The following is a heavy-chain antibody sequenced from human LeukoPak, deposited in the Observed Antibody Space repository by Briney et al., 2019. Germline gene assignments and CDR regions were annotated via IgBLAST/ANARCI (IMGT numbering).Heavy chain of an antibody. J-gene: IGHJ4*02. Sequence: PGGSLRLSCAASGFTFSSYAMHWVRQAPGKGLEYVSAISSNGGSTYYANSVKGRFTISRDNSKNTLYLQMGSLRAEDMAVYYCARDLGYSSGWYGFDYWGQGTLVTVTS. D-gene: IGHD6-19*01. CDR1: GFTFSSYA. CDR3: ARDLGYSSGWYGFDY. V-gene: IGHV3-64*01. CDR2: ISSNGGST.